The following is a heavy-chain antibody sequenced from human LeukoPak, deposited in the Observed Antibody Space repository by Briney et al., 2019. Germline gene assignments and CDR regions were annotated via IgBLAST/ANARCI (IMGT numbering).Heavy chain of an antibody. CDR1: GGSISSYY. V-gene: IGHV4-4*07. D-gene: IGHD1-1*01. CDR3: ARDWSAWDDFFSHLDV. CDR2: VSTSGST. J-gene: IGHJ6*04. Sequence: PSETLSLTCTVSGGSISSYYWTWIRQPAGKRLQWIGRVSTSGSTSYNPSLKSRLTMSVDTSKNQFSLKLTSVTAADTAIYYCARDWSAWDDFFSHLDVWGKGTSVTVSS.